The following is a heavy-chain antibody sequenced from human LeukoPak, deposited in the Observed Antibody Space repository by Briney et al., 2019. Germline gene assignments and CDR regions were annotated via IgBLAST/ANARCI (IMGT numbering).Heavy chain of an antibody. J-gene: IGHJ4*02. Sequence: PGRSLRLSCAASGSTFDDYAMHWVRQAPGKGLEWVSGISWNSGSIGYADSVKGRFTISRDNAKNSLYLQMNSLRAEDTALYYCAKGGYDTRSPLNYWGQGTLVTVSS. CDR1: GSTFDDYA. D-gene: IGHD3-9*01. CDR3: AKGGYDTRSPLNY. V-gene: IGHV3-9*01. CDR2: ISWNSGSI.